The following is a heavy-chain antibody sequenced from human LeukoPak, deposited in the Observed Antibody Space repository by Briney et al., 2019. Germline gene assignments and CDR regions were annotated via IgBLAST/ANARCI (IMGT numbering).Heavy chain of an antibody. J-gene: IGHJ4*02. D-gene: IGHD5/OR15-5a*01. CDR2: IYYSGST. CDR3: ARDTGRVSLDY. Sequence: SETLSLTCTVSGGSISSGGYYWSWNRQHPGKGLEWIGYIYYSGSTYYNPSLKSRVTISVDTSKNQFSLKPSSVTAADTAVYYCARDTGRVSLDYWGQGTLVTVSS. CDR1: GGSISSGGYY. V-gene: IGHV4-31*03.